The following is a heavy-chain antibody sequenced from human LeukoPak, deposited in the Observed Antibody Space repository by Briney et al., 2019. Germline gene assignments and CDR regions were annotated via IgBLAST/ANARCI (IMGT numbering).Heavy chain of an antibody. J-gene: IGHJ4*02. V-gene: IGHV4-59*08. Sequence: PSETLSLTCIVSGGSISTYYWGWIRQPPGKGLEWIGYIYYSGSTNYNPSLKSRVTISVDTSKNQFSLKLSSVTAADTAVYYCAKHAALELPAIDYWGQGTLVAVSS. CDR1: GGSISTYY. CDR3: AKHAALELPAIDY. D-gene: IGHD1-7*01. CDR2: IYYSGST.